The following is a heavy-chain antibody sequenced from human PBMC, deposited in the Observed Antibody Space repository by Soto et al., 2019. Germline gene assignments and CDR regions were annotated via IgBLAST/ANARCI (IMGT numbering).Heavy chain of an antibody. V-gene: IGHV4-59*01. CDR1: GGSISSYY. CDR3: ARDPVGVTHFDY. CDR2: IYYSGST. Sequence: SETLSLTCTVSGGSISSYYWSWIRQPPGKGLEWIGYIYYSGSTNYNPSLRSRVTMSIDTSKNQFSLKLSSVTAADTAVYYCARDPVGVTHFDYWGQGALVTVSS. J-gene: IGHJ4*02. D-gene: IGHD1-26*01.